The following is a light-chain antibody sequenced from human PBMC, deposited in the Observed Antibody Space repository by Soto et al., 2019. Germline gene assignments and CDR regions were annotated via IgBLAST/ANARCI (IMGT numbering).Light chain of an antibody. CDR2: AAS. J-gene: IGKJ1*01. CDR1: QSVSSSH. V-gene: IGKV3-20*01. CDR3: QQYDASLGT. Sequence: EIVLTQSPGTLSLSPGQRATLSCRASQSVSSSHLAWYQHKPGQAPRLLIYAASSRATGSPDRFSGGGSGTDFTLTISRLEPEDFAVYYCQQYDASLGTFGQGTKVDI.